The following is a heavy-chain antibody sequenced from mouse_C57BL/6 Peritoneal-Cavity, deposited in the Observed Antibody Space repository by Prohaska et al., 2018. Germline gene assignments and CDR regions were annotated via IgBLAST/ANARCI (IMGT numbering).Heavy chain of an antibody. CDR1: GFTFSCFW. Sequence: EVQLLDTGGGLVQPGGSRGLSCAGSGFTFSCFWIICVLQTTWQTLEWIVDINSDGSAINYAPSIKDRVTIFRDNDKITLYLQMSNVLSEDTATDFCMRYSNYWYFDVWGTGTTVTVSS. D-gene: IGHD2-5*01. CDR3: MRYSNYWYFDV. CDR2: INSDGSAI. V-gene: IGHV11-2*01. J-gene: IGHJ1*03.